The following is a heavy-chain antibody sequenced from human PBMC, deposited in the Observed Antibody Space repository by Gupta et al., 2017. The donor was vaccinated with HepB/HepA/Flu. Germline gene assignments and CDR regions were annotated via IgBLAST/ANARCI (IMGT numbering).Heavy chain of an antibody. CDR3: AKGFKVPSLGYYFDY. D-gene: IGHD3-10*01. J-gene: IGHJ4*02. Sequence: EVQLLESGGGLVQPGGSLRLSCGASGFTFSSYAMTWVRQAPGKGLEWVSSFTGSGGSTFYADSVKGRFTISRDNSKNTLYLQMNSLRAEDTAVYYCAKGFKVPSLGYYFDYWGQGTLVTVSS. V-gene: IGHV3-23*01. CDR2: FTGSGGST. CDR1: GFTFSSYA.